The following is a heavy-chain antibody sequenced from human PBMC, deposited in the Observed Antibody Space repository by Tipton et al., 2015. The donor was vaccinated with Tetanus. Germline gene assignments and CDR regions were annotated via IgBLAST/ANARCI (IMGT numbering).Heavy chain of an antibody. CDR2: ISGTGSTI. J-gene: IGHJ5*01. Sequence: SLRLSCAASGFNFSSYNMNWVRQAPGKGLGWLSYISGTGSTIDYADSVKGRFTISRDNAKNSLYLQMNGLRDDDTAVYFCARDFRPIFGVAHPFDSWGQGTLVTVSS. CDR1: GFNFSSYN. D-gene: IGHD3-3*01. CDR3: ARDFRPIFGVAHPFDS. V-gene: IGHV3-48*02.